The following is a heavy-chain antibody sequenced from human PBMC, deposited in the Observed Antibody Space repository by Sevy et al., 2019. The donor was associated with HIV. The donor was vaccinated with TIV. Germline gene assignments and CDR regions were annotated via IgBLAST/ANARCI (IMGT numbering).Heavy chain of an antibody. J-gene: IGHJ3*02. Sequence: GGSLRLSCAASGFTFSSYAMSRVRQAPRKGLEWVSAISGSGGSTYYADSVKGRFTISRDNSKNTLYLQMNSLRAEDTAVYYCAKDGTDAFDIWGQGTMVTVSS. D-gene: IGHD1-26*01. CDR3: AKDGTDAFDI. CDR1: GFTFSSYA. CDR2: ISGSGGST. V-gene: IGHV3-23*01.